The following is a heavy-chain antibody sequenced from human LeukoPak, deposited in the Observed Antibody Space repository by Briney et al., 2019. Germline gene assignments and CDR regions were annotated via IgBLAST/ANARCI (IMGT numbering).Heavy chain of an antibody. CDR3: VKVTQYYFDY. CDR2: ISSNGGST. V-gene: IGHV3-64D*06. Sequence: GSLRLSCSASGFTFSSYSMHWVRQAPGKGLEYVSAISSNGGSTYYADSVKGRFTISRDNSKNTLYLQMSSLRAEDTAVYYCVKVTQYYFDYWGQGTLVTVSS. J-gene: IGHJ4*02. CDR1: GFTFSSYS.